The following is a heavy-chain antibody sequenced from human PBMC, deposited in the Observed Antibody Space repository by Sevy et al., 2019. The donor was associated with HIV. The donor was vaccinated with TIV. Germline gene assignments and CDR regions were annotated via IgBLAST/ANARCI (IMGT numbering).Heavy chain of an antibody. D-gene: IGHD3-22*01. CDR2: ISGSGGSGDKT. Sequence: GGSLRLSCAASGFTFSRYAMKWVRQAPGKGLEWVAGISGSGGSGDKTYYADCGKGRFNISRYDSKNALYLQLNCMRAEDTAISYCAREYDSRGYFDYWGQGTLVTVSS. J-gene: IGHJ4*02. CDR1: GFTFSRYA. CDR3: AREYDSRGYFDY. V-gene: IGHV3-23*01.